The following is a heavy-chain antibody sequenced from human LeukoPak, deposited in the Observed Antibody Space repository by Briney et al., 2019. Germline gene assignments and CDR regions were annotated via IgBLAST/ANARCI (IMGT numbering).Heavy chain of an antibody. V-gene: IGHV3-21*04. CDR1: GFTVSSNY. CDR2: ISSSSSYI. D-gene: IGHD6-13*01. CDR3: AKILGDSSSWYDY. Sequence: GGSLRLSCAASGFTVSSNYMSWVRQAPGKGLEWVSCISSSSSYIYYADSVKGRFTISRDNAKNSLYLQMNSLRAEDTAVYYCAKILGDSSSWYDYWGQGTLVTVSS. J-gene: IGHJ4*02.